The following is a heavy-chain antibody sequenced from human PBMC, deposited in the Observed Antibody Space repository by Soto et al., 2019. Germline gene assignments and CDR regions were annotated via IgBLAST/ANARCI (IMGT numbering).Heavy chain of an antibody. Sequence: ASVKGSCKASGYTFTSYAMHWVRQAPGQRLEWMGWINAGNGNTKYSQKFQGRVTITRDTSASTAYMELSSLRSEDTAVYYCARDLMRIVVVPAAMGYFDYWGQGTLVTVSS. CDR2: INAGNGNT. CDR3: ARDLMRIVVVPAAMGYFDY. D-gene: IGHD2-2*01. CDR1: GYTFTSYA. V-gene: IGHV1-3*01. J-gene: IGHJ4*02.